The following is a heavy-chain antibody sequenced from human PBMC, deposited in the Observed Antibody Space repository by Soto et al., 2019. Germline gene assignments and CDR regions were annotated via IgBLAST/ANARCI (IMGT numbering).Heavy chain of an antibody. J-gene: IGHJ4*02. D-gene: IGHD3-10*01. Sequence: QVHLVQSGVEVKKPGASVKVSCKASGYSFSTYGISWVRQAPGQGLEWMGWISGLNGNTNYAQNLQGRVTMTTDTSTSTAYMELRSLGFDDTAMYYCARVLFGEDGAGYFDYWGQGTLVTVSS. CDR3: ARVLFGEDGAGYFDY. V-gene: IGHV1-18*01. CDR1: GYSFSTYG. CDR2: ISGLNGNT.